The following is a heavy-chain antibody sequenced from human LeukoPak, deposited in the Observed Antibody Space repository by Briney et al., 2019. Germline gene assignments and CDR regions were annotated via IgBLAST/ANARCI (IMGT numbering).Heavy chain of an antibody. V-gene: IGHV3-23*01. CDR2: ISDTGEST. CDR1: GFTFSIYA. CDR3: AKGYDILTGYFFDY. D-gene: IGHD3-9*01. J-gene: IGHJ4*02. Sequence: GGSLRLSCAASGFTFSIYAMSWVRQAPGKGLEWVSSISDTGESTYYADSAKGRFTISRDNSKNTLFLQMSTLGAEDAALYYCAKGYDILTGYFFDYWGQGTLVTVSS.